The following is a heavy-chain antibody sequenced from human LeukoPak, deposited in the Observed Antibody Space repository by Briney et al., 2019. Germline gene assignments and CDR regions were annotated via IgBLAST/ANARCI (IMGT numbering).Heavy chain of an antibody. CDR2: ISGYNGNT. V-gene: IGHV1-18*01. CDR1: GYILTNCG. J-gene: IGHJ4*02. CDR3: ARDLTHRRNYDNSGYQIVPAF. D-gene: IGHD3-22*01. Sequence: ASVKVSCKASGYILTNCGISWVRQARGQGLEWMGWISGYNGNTKYVQKFQGRVTMTTDTSTNTPYIELRSMRSDDTDVYYCARDLTHRRNYDNSGYQIVPAFWGQGTLVTVSS.